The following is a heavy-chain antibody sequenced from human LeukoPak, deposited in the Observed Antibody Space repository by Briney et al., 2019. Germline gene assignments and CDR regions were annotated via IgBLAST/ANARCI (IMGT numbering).Heavy chain of an antibody. CDR3: AKFGGVAGNFALIDY. CDR2: ISGSGGST. V-gene: IGHV3-23*01. D-gene: IGHD6-19*01. Sequence: PGGSLRLSCAASGFTFSSYGMSWVRQAPGTGLEWVSAISGSGGSTYYADSVKGRFTISRDNSKNTLYLQMNSLRAEDTAVYYCAKFGGVAGNFALIDYWGQGTLVTVSS. CDR1: GFTFSSYG. J-gene: IGHJ4*02.